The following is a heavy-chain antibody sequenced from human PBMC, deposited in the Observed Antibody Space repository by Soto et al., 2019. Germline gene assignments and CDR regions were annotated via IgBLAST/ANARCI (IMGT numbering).Heavy chain of an antibody. Sequence: SGPTLVNPTQTLTLTCTFSGFSLSTSGVGVGWIRQPPGKALEWLALIYWDDDKRYSPSLKSRLTITKDTSKNQVILAMTNMDPVDTATYYCAHRPVRRQYDILTAASGGLVRLNWFDPWGQGTLVTVS. CDR3: AHRPVRRQYDILTAASGGLVRLNWFDP. D-gene: IGHD3-9*01. CDR1: GFSLSTSGVG. CDR2: IYWDDDK. J-gene: IGHJ5*02. V-gene: IGHV2-5*02.